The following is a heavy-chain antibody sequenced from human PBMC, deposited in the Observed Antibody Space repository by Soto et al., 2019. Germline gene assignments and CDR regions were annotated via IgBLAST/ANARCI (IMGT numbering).Heavy chain of an antibody. Sequence: GGSLRLSCAVSGFTFGDYAMHWVRQAPGKGLEWVAGISWNSGDIGYADPVKGRFTISRDSAKNSLYLKMNSLRVEDTALYFCAKHFLFGGYSYGSFFDYWGRGTLVTVS. V-gene: IGHV3-9*01. CDR1: GFTFGDYA. D-gene: IGHD5-18*01. CDR3: AKHFLFGGYSYGSFFDY. CDR2: ISWNSGDI. J-gene: IGHJ4*02.